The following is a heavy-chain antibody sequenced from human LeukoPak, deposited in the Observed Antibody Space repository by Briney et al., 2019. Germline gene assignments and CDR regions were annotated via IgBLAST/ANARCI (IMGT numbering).Heavy chain of an antibody. CDR3: ARDYGGNSGDY. Sequence: SETLSLTCAVYGGSLSGYYWSWIRQSPGKGLEWIGEINHSGSTNYIASLKSRVTISVDTSKNQFSLKLSSVTAADTAVYYCARDYGGNSGDYWGQGTLVTVSS. D-gene: IGHD4-23*01. J-gene: IGHJ4*02. CDR2: INHSGST. V-gene: IGHV4-34*01. CDR1: GGSLSGYY.